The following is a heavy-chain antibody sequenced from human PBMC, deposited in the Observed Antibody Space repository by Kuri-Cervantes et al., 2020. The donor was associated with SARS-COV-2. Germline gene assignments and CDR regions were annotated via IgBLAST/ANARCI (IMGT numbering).Heavy chain of an antibody. Sequence: GESLKISCAASGFTFSSYGMTWVRQAPGKGLEWVSSISLNGGSQYYADSVKGRFTISRDNSKNTLYLQMSSLRAEDTAVYSCAKVHSGDNAYFDYWGQGTLVTVSS. CDR1: GFTFSSYG. CDR2: ISLNGGSQ. D-gene: IGHD4/OR15-4a*01. J-gene: IGHJ4*02. CDR3: AKVHSGDNAYFDY. V-gene: IGHV3-23*01.